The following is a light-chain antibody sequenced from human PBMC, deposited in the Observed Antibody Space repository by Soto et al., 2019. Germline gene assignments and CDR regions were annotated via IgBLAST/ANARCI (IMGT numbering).Light chain of an antibody. V-gene: IGKV3-15*01. J-gene: IGKJ4*01. CDR2: GAS. CDR1: QSVSNN. Sequence: EIVMTQSPATLYVSPGERATLSCRASQSVSNNLAWYQQKPGQAPRLLIYGASTRATGIPARFSGSGSGTEFTLTISSLQSEDFAVYYCQQYNNWPLLFGGGTKVEIK. CDR3: QQYNNWPLL.